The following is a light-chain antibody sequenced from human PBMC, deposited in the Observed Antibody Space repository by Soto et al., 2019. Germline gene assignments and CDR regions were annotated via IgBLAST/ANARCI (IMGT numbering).Light chain of an antibody. J-gene: IGKJ1*01. Sequence: GAVSLSKRERATLSCRASQSVSSSYLAWYQQKPGQAPRLLIYGASSRATGIPDRFSGSGSGTDFTLTISRLEPEDFAVYYCQQYGSSRTFGQGTKVDIK. CDR1: QSVSSSY. CDR3: QQYGSSRT. V-gene: IGKV3-20*01. CDR2: GAS.